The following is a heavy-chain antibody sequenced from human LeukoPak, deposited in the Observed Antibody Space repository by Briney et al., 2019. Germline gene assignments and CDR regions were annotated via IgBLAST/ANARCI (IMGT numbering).Heavy chain of an antibody. CDR1: GYTFTSYY. J-gene: IGHJ5*02. Sequence: ASVKVSCKASGYTFTSYYMHWVRQAPGQGLEWMGIINPSGGNTGYAQKFQGRVTITRNTSISTAYMELSSLRSEDTAVYYCARGIRDYSNSWFDPWGQGTLVTVSS. CDR3: ARGIRDYSNSWFDP. CDR2: INPSGGNT. D-gene: IGHD4-11*01. V-gene: IGHV1-46*01.